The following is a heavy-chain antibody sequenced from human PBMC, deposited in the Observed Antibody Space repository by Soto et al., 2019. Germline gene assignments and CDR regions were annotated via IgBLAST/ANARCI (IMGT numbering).Heavy chain of an antibody. CDR2: IWYDGSNK. J-gene: IGHJ4*02. CDR1: GFTFSSYG. CDR3: ARPFHGSSGYSHTFDY. V-gene: IGHV3-33*01. Sequence: QVQLVESGGGVVQPGRSLRLSCAASGFTFSSYGMHWVRQAPGKGLEWVAVIWYDGSNKYYADSVKGRFTISRDNSKNTLYLQMNSLRAEDTAVYYCARPFHGSSGYSHTFDYWGQGTLVTVSS. D-gene: IGHD3-22*01.